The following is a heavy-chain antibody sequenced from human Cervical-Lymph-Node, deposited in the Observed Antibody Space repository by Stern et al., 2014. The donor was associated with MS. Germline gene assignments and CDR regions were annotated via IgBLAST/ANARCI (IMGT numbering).Heavy chain of an antibody. J-gene: IGHJ6*02. D-gene: IGHD6-6*01. Sequence: QLVQSGGGVVQPGRSLRLSCAASGLTFSSYGMHWARQAPGKGLEWVAVMSYDGSHKYYADSVKGRFTISRDNSKNTLYLQMNSLRAEDTAVYYCAKDRGSSWGQYYFYYGMDVWGQGTTVTVSS. CDR1: GLTFSSYG. CDR3: AKDRGSSWGQYYFYYGMDV. V-gene: IGHV3-30*18. CDR2: MSYDGSHK.